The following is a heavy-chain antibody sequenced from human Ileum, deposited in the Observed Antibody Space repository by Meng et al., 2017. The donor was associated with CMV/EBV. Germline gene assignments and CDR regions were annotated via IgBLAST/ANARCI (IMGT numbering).Heavy chain of an antibody. J-gene: IGHJ4*02. CDR3: VRGGSTYYNS. D-gene: IGHD3-10*01. Sequence: GESLKISCAASGFTFSSYWMHWVRQAPGKGLVWVSRIYSDGSSTNYADSVKGRFTISRDNAKNTLYLQMDSLRAEDTAVYYCVRGGSTYYNSWGQGSLVTVSS. V-gene: IGHV3-74*01. CDR1: GFTFSSYW. CDR2: IYSDGSST.